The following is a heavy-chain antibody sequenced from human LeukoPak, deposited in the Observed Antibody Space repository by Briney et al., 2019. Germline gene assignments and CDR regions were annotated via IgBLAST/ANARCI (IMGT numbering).Heavy chain of an antibody. V-gene: IGHV5-51*01. Sequence: RGESLKISCKGSGYTFTNHWIGWVRQMPGKGLEWMGIIYPGDSDTRYSPSFQGQVTISADKSINTAYLQWSSLKASDTAMYYCARHVTYCSSTSCYYYYMDVWGKGTTVTVSS. CDR1: GYTFTNHW. D-gene: IGHD2-2*01. CDR2: IYPGDSDT. CDR3: ARHVTYCSSTSCYYYYMDV. J-gene: IGHJ6*03.